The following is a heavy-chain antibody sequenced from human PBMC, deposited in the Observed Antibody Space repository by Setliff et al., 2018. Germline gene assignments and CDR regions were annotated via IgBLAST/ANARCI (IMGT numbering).Heavy chain of an antibody. CDR1: GGSISSGSYY. D-gene: IGHD5-18*01. V-gene: IGHV4-61*09. CDR2: IYTSGST. J-gene: IGHJ6*02. Sequence: PSETLSLTCTVSGGSISSGSYYWSWIRQPAGKGLEWIGHIYTSGSTNYNPSLKSRVTISVDTSKNQFSLKLSSVTAADTAVYYCASSFGYSYGCYYYYGMDVWGQGTTVTVSS. CDR3: ASSFGYSYGCYYYYGMDV.